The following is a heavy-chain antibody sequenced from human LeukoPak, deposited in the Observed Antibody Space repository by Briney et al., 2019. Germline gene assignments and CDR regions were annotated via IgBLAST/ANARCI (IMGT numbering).Heavy chain of an antibody. Sequence: GGSMRLSCAASGFTFSIYAMGWVRQVPGEGMEWVSAISGSGGSTYYADSVNGRFTISRDNSKNTLYLQMNSLRAEDTAVYYCAKVPNCSGGSCYYHSTGYFDYWGQGTLVTVSS. D-gene: IGHD2-15*01. CDR1: GFTFSIYA. J-gene: IGHJ4*02. CDR2: ISGSGGST. CDR3: AKVPNCSGGSCYYHSTGYFDY. V-gene: IGHV3-23*01.